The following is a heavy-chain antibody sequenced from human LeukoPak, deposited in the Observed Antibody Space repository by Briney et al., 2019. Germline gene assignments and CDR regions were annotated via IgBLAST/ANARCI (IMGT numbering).Heavy chain of an antibody. J-gene: IGHJ4*02. CDR2: IYHSGST. D-gene: IGHD3-22*01. CDR1: GYSISSGYY. CDR3: ARDLRGGSSGYSYYFDY. Sequence: SETLSLTCTVSGYSISSGYYWGWIRQPPGKGLEWIGSIYHSGSTYYNPSLKSRVTISVDTSKNQFSLKLSSVTAAYTAVYYCARDLRGGSSGYSYYFDYWGQGTLVTVSS. V-gene: IGHV4-38-2*02.